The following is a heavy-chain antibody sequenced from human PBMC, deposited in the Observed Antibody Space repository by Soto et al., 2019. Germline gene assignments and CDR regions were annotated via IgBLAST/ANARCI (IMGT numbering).Heavy chain of an antibody. CDR1: GFTVSSNY. CDR3: ARALGSMAGYAFDI. CDR2: IYSGGST. J-gene: IGHJ3*02. Sequence: GGSLRLSCAASGFTVSSNYMSWVRQAPGKGLEWVSVIYSGGSTYYADSVKGRFTISRDNSNNTLYLQMNSLRPAPTAAYYRARALGSMAGYAFDIWGQGTMVTVSS. D-gene: IGHD3-10*01. V-gene: IGHV3-53*01.